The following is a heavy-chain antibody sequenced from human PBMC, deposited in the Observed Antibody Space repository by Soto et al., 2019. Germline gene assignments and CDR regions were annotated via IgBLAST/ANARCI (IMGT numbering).Heavy chain of an antibody. CDR2: IWYDGSNK. D-gene: IGHD4-17*01. CDR1: GFTFSSYG. CDR3: AREHAYGGPTAYYYYYYGMDV. J-gene: IGHJ6*02. V-gene: IGHV3-33*01. Sequence: PGGSLRLSCAASGFTFSSYGMHWVRQAPGKGLEWVAVIWYDGSNKYYADSVKGRFTISRDNSKNTLYLQMNSLRAEDTAVYYCAREHAYGGPTAYYYYYYGMDVWGQGTTVTVSS.